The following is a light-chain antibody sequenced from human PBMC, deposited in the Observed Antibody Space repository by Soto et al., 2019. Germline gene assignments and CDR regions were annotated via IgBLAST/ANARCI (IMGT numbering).Light chain of an antibody. V-gene: IGLV1-44*01. J-gene: IGLJ1*01. CDR2: RDN. Sequence: QSVLTQPPSASETPGQRVTISCSGSTSNIGINAVNWYQQLPGTAPILLIYRDNQRPSGVPDRFSGSKSGTSASLAISGLQSEDEADYYCAAWDDSLNGFYVFGTGTKVTVL. CDR1: TSNIGINA. CDR3: AAWDDSLNGFYV.